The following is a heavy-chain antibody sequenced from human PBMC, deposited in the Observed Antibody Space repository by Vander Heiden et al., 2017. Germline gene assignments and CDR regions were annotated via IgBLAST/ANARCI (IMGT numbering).Heavy chain of an antibody. CDR2: ISWNSGSI. Sequence: EVQLVESGGGLVQPGRSLRLSCAASGFTFDDYAMHWVRQAPGKGLEWVSGISWNSGSIGYADSVKGRFTISRDNAKNSLYLQMNSLRAEDTALYYCAVTPEGDAFFQHWGQGTLVTVSS. CDR1: GFTFDDYA. V-gene: IGHV3-9*01. D-gene: IGHD3-16*01. J-gene: IGHJ1*01. CDR3: AVTPEGDAFFQH.